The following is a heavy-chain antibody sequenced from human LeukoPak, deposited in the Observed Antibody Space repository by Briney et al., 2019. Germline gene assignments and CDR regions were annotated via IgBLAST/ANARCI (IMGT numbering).Heavy chain of an antibody. Sequence: GGSLRLSCEASEFTFSNYWMSWIRQAPGKGLEWVARIKSKDDGETIDYNAPVKGRFTISRDDSKNTLYLEMNSLKNEDTAMYYCTVRSSIWSQGTLVTVSS. CDR2: IKSKDDGETI. CDR1: EFTFSNYW. V-gene: IGHV3-15*01. D-gene: IGHD6-13*01. J-gene: IGHJ4*02. CDR3: TVRSSI.